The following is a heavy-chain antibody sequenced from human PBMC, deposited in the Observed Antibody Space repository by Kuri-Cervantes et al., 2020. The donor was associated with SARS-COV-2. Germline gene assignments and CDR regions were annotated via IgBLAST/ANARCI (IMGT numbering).Heavy chain of an antibody. CDR3: ARSRFGDYFEAFDI. CDR1: GFTISSYS. V-gene: IGHV3-21*04. J-gene: IGHJ3*02. Sequence: GGSLRLSCAASGFTISSYSMNWVRQAPGKGLEWVSSISTSSYIYYADSVKGRFTISRDNAKNSLYLQMNSLRAEDTAVYYCARSRFGDYFEAFDIWGQGTMVTVSS. CDR2: ISTSSYI. D-gene: IGHD3-10*01.